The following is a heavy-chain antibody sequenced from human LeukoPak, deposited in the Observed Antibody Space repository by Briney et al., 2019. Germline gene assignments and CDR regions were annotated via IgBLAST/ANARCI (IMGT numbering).Heavy chain of an antibody. J-gene: IGHJ6*02. CDR2: IWYDGSNK. Sequence: GGSLRLSCAASGSTFSSYGMHWVRQAPGKGLEWVAVIWYDGSNKYYADSVKGRFTISRDNSKNTLYLQMNSLRAEDTAVYYCARAVREYGMDVWGQGTTVTVSS. CDR1: GSTFSSYG. CDR3: ARAVREYGMDV. V-gene: IGHV3-33*01.